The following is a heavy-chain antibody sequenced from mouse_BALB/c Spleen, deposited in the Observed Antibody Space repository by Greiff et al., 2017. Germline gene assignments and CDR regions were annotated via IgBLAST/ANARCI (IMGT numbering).Heavy chain of an antibody. D-gene: IGHD1-1*01. V-gene: IGHV14-3*02. CDR1: GFNFKDTY. Sequence: VQLQQSGAELVKPGASVKLSCTASGFNFKDTYMHWVKQRPEQGLEWIGRIDPANGNTKYDPKFQGKATITADTSSNTAYLQLSSLTSEDTAVYYCARGITTVFDYWGQGTTLTVSS. CDR2: IDPANGNT. CDR3: ARGITTVFDY. J-gene: IGHJ2*01.